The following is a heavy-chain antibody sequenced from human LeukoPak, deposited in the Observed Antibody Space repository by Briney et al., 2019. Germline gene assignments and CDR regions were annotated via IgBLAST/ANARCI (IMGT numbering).Heavy chain of an antibody. CDR2: IYTSGTI. CDR1: GGSISSYY. CDR3: ARRDSYSSGYYYFDY. Sequence: SETLSLTCTVSGGSISSYYWSWIRQPAGTALEWIGRIYTSGTITYNPSLKSRVTMSVDTSKNQFSLKLSSVTAADTAVYYCARRDSYSSGYYYFDYWGQGTLVTVSS. J-gene: IGHJ4*02. D-gene: IGHD3-22*01. V-gene: IGHV4-4*07.